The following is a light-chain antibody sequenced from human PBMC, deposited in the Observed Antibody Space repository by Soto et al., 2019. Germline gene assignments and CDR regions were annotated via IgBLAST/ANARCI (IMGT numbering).Light chain of an antibody. J-gene: IGLJ1*01. V-gene: IGLV2-14*01. CDR1: SSDVGAFNY. Sequence: QSVLTQPASVSGSPGQSITISCTGTSSDVGAFNYVSWYLQYPGKAPKLMIYEVGNRPSGVSNRFSGSKSGNTAYLTISGLQAEDEADYYCCSYASGSIYVFGTGTKLTVL. CDR2: EVG. CDR3: CSYASGSIYV.